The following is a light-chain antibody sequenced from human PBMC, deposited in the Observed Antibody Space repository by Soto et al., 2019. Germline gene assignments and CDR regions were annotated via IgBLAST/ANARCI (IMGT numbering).Light chain of an antibody. CDR3: QQYGGSPTLT. J-gene: IGKJ4*01. CDR1: QSITSKF. Sequence: EIVLTQSPGTLSLSPGQRATLSCRASQSITSKFVAWYQQRPGQPPMLLIYAASTRATGIPDRFNGSGSETDFTLTISRLEPEDFAVYYCQQYGGSPTLTFGGGTKVEI. CDR2: AAS. V-gene: IGKV3-20*01.